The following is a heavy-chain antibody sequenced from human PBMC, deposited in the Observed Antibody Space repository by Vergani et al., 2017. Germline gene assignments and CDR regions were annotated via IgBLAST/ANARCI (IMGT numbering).Heavy chain of an antibody. Sequence: EVQLVESGGGLVKPGGSLRLSCAASGFTFGSYSMHWVRQAPGKGLEWVSSISSSSSYIYYADSVKGRFTLSRASAKNSLYLQMNSLRAEDTAVYYCASDPAVSYYDWWSGAVRPRFDPWGQGTLVTVSS. V-gene: IGHV3-21*01. CDR2: ISSSSSYI. CDR3: ASDPAVSYYDWWSGAVRPRFDP. D-gene: IGHD3-3*01. J-gene: IGHJ5*02. CDR1: GFTFGSYS.